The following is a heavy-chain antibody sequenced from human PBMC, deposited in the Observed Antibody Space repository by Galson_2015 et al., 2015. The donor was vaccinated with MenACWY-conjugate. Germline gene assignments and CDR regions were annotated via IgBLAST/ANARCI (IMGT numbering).Heavy chain of an antibody. J-gene: IGHJ4*02. CDR1: AYTFINYG. V-gene: IGHV1-18*01. CDR2: ISPYNGNT. CDR3: ARRNYGQAFDY. Sequence: SVKVSCKASAYTFINYGISWVRQAPGQGLEWMGWISPYNGNTNSVQKLQGRVTVTTDTSTSTAYMELRSLRSDDTAVYYCARRNYGQAFDYWGQGTLVTVSS. D-gene: IGHD3-16*01.